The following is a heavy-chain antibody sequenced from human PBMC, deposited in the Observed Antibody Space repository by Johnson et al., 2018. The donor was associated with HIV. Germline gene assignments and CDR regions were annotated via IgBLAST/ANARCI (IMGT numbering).Heavy chain of an antibody. CDR2: ISYDGSNK. D-gene: IGHD7-27*01. V-gene: IGHV3-33*05. CDR1: GFIFSNYG. J-gene: IGHJ3*02. CDR3: ARDSPLGRGLDI. Sequence: QVQLVESGGGVVQPGESLTLSCAASGFIFSNYGVHWVRQAPGKGLEWVAVISYDGSNKYYADSVKGRFTISRDNAKKLLYLQMDSLRAEDTAVYYCARDSPLGRGLDIWGRGTVVTVSS.